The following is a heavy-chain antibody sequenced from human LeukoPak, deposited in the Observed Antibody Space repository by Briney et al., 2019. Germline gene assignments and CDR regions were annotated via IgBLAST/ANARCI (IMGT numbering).Heavy chain of an antibody. CDR3: ARLRLEKTWLSYWYFDL. CDR2: IYYSGST. V-gene: IGHV4-59*01. J-gene: IGHJ2*01. CDR1: GGSISSYY. Sequence: SETLSLTCTVSGGSISSYYWSWIRQPPGKGLEWIGYIYYSGSTNYNPSLKSRVTISVDTSKNQFSLELSSVTAADTAVYYCARLRLEKTWLSYWYFDLWGRGTLVTVSS. D-gene: IGHD3-22*01.